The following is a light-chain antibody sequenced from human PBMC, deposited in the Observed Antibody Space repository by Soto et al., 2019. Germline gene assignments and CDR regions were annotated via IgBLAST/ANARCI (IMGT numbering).Light chain of an antibody. J-gene: IGKJ5*01. CDR3: QQRTKLPIT. Sequence: EIVLWRSSATLSLSRGERATXSCRASQSVSSYLPWYQQKPGHAPRLLIYDASNRATGIPARFSGSGSGTDFTLTISSLEPEDFAVYYCQQRTKLPITFGQGTRMEI. CDR1: QSVSSY. V-gene: IGKV3-11*01. CDR2: DAS.